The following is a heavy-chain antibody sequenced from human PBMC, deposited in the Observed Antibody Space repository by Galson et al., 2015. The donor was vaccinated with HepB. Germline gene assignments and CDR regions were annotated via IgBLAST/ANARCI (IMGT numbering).Heavy chain of an antibody. CDR3: AKVAILGATPHYFDF. CDR1: KFTFKNYA. CDR2: ISGGGEIT. V-gene: IGHV3-23*01. D-gene: IGHD3-16*01. Sequence: SLRLSCATSKFTFKNYAMNWVRQAPGKGLEWVSAISGGGEITYFADSVRGRFTTFRDNSRNTLHLQMDNLRVEDTALYYCAKVAILGATPHYFDFLGQGTLVTVSS. J-gene: IGHJ4*02.